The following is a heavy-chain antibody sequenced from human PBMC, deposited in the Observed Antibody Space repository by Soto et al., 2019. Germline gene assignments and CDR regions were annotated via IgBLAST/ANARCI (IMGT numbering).Heavy chain of an antibody. CDR2: ISWNSGSI. D-gene: IGHD6-6*01. J-gene: IGHJ6*02. V-gene: IGHV3-9*01. Sequence: GGSLRLSCAASGFTFDDYAMHWVRQAPGKGLEWVSGISWNSGSIHYADSVKGRFTISRDNAKNSLYLQMNSLRAEDTALYYCAKDMYSSSSYGMDVWGQGTTVTVSS. CDR3: AKDMYSSSSYGMDV. CDR1: GFTFDDYA.